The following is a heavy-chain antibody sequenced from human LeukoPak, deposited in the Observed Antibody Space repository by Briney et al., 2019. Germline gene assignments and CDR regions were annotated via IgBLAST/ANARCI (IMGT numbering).Heavy chain of an antibody. CDR3: ARDRYYYDSSGYYIDY. J-gene: IGHJ4*02. CDR1: GFTVSSNY. V-gene: IGHV3-21*01. Sequence: GGSLRLSCAASGFTVSSNYMSWVRQAPGKGLEWVSSISSSSSYIYYADSVKGRFTISRDNAKNSLYLQMNSLRAEDTAVYYCARDRYYYDSSGYYIDYWGQGTLVTVSS. CDR2: ISSSSSYI. D-gene: IGHD3-22*01.